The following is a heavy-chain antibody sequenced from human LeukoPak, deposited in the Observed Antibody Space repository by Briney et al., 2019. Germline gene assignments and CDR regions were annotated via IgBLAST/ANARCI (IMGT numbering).Heavy chain of an antibody. D-gene: IGHD2-15*01. J-gene: IGHJ4*02. CDR2: INPSGGST. CDR3: ARDPDRYCSGGSCHVEAGY. V-gene: IGHV1-46*01. CDR1: GYTFTSYY. Sequence: ASVKVSCKASGYTFTSYYMHWVRQAPGQGLEWMGIINPSGGSTSYAQKFQGRVTMTRDTSKNQFSLKLSSVTAADTAVYYCARDPDRYCSGGSCHVEAGYWGQGTLVTVSS.